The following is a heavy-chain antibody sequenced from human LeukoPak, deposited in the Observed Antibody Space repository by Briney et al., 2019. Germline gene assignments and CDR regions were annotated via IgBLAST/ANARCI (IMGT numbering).Heavy chain of an antibody. D-gene: IGHD5-24*01. Sequence: ASVKVSCKASGYTFTGYYMHWVRQAPGQGLEWMGRINPNSGGTNYAQKFQGRVTMTRDTSISTAYMELSRLRSDDTAVYYGAREEIGRPQRSYYYWGQGTLVTVS. CDR1: GYTFTGYY. CDR2: INPNSGGT. V-gene: IGHV1-2*06. J-gene: IGHJ4*02. CDR3: AREEIGRPQRSYYY.